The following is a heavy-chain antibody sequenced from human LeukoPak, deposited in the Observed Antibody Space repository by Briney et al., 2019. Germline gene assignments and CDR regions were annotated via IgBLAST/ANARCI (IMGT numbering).Heavy chain of an antibody. J-gene: IGHJ5*02. Sequence: GRSLRLSCVGSGFTFGDYAIHWVRQAPGRGLEWVAVISYDGNNKYYGDSVKGRFTISRDNSKNTLYLQMDSLRAEETAVYYCARERIAATGTGWFDPWGQGTLVTVSS. CDR2: ISYDGNNK. CDR3: ARERIAATGTGWFDP. D-gene: IGHD6-13*01. V-gene: IGHV3-30*04. CDR1: GFTFGDYA.